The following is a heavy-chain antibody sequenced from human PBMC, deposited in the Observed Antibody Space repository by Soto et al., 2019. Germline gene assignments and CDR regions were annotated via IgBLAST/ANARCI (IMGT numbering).Heavy chain of an antibody. CDR3: ATAVPPNDYSNYVIDP. CDR2: MNPNSGNT. D-gene: IGHD4-4*01. V-gene: IGHV1-8*01. Sequence: QVQLVQSGAEVKKPGASVKVSCKASGYTFTSYDINWVRQATGQGLEWMGWMNPNSGNTGYAQKFQGRVTMTRNTCLRTAYMELGSLRSEDTAVYYCATAVPPNDYSNYVIDPWGQGTLVTVSS. CDR1: GYTFTSYD. J-gene: IGHJ5*02.